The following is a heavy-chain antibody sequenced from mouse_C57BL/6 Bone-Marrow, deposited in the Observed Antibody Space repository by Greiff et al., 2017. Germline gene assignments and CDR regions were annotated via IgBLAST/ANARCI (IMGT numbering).Heavy chain of an antibody. CDR3: ARALNWDGTY. CDR2: ISNGGGST. V-gene: IGHV5-12*01. Sequence: EVHLVESGGGLVQPGGSLKLSCAASGFTFSDYYMYWVRQTPEKRLEWVAYISNGGGSTYYPDTVKGRFTISRDNAKNTLYLQMSRLKSEDTAMYYCARALNWDGTYWGQGTLVTVSA. CDR1: GFTFSDYY. D-gene: IGHD4-1*01. J-gene: IGHJ3*01.